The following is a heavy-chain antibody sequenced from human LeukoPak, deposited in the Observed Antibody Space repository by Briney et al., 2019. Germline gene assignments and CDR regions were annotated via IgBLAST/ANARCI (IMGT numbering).Heavy chain of an antibody. Sequence: PSETLSLTCTVSGGSISSGSYYWSWIRQPAGKGLEWIGRIYTSGSTNCNPSLKSRVTISVDTSKNQFSLKLSSVTAADTAVYYCARDPREPTRLRAFDIWGQGTMVTVSS. D-gene: IGHD1-26*01. V-gene: IGHV4-61*02. CDR1: GGSISSGSYY. J-gene: IGHJ3*02. CDR2: IYTSGST. CDR3: ARDPREPTRLRAFDI.